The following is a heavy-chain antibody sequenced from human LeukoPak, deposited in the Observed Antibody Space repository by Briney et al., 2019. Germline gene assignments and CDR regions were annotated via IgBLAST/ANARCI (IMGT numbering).Heavy chain of an antibody. Sequence: PGGSLRLSCAASGFTFSSYSMNWVRQAPGKGLEWVSSISSSSYIYYADSVKGRFTISRDNAKNSLYLQMNSLRAEDTAVYYCASRPRDAAALDYWGQGTLVTVSS. CDR1: GFTFSSYS. D-gene: IGHD6-13*01. V-gene: IGHV3-21*04. CDR3: ASRPRDAAALDY. J-gene: IGHJ4*02. CDR2: ISSSSYI.